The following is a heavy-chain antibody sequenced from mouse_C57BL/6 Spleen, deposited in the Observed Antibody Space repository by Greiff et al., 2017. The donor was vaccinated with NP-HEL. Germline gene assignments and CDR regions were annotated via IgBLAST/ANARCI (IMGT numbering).Heavy chain of an antibody. J-gene: IGHJ3*01. CDR1: GFSLTSYG. Sequence: QVQLKESGPGLVQPSQSLSITCTVSGFSLTSYGVHWVRQSPGKGLEWLGVIWRGGSTDDNAAFMSRLSNIKDNSKSQVFFKRNSLQADDTAIYYCAKKGDHDYGRSEGFAYWGQGTLVTVSA. V-gene: IGHV2-5*01. D-gene: IGHD1-1*01. CDR2: IWRGGST. CDR3: AKKGDHDYGRSEGFAY.